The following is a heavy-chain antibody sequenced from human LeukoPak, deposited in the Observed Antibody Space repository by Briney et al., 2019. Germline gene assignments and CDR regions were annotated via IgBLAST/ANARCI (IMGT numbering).Heavy chain of an antibody. Sequence: GGSLRLSCAASGFTFSRDWMHWVRQAPGKGLVWVSRISDDGSITTYADSVQGRFTISRDNAKNSLYLQMNSLRAEDTAVYYCARVIEWFGESYFDYWGQGTLVTVSS. V-gene: IGHV3-74*03. CDR1: GFTFSRDW. D-gene: IGHD3-10*01. CDR2: ISDDGSIT. J-gene: IGHJ4*02. CDR3: ARVIEWFGESYFDY.